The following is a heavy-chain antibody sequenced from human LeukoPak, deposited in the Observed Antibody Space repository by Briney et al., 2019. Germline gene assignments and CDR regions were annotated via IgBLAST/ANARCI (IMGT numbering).Heavy chain of an antibody. D-gene: IGHD4-17*01. J-gene: IGHJ4*02. V-gene: IGHV3-7*01. CDR3: ARDGDYSRWPIIDY. CDR1: GFTFSSYW. CDR2: IKQDGSEK. Sequence: GGSLRLSCAASGFTFSSYWMSWVRQAPGKGLEWVANIKQDGSEKYYVDSVKGRFTISRDNAKNSLYLQMNSLRAEDTAVYYCARDGDYSRWPIIDYWGQGTLVTVSS.